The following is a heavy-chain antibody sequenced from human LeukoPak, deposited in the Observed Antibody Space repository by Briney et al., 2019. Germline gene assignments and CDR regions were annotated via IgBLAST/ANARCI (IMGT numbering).Heavy chain of an antibody. Sequence: GGSLRLSCAASGFTFSSYDMHWVRQATGKGLEWVSAIGTAGDTYYPGSVKGRFTISRENAKNSLYLQMDSLRAGDTAVYYCARAQRDGPVDYWGQGTVVTVSS. J-gene: IGHJ4*02. D-gene: IGHD3/OR15-3a*01. CDR2: IGTAGDT. CDR1: GFTFSSYD. CDR3: ARAQRDGPVDY. V-gene: IGHV3-13*01.